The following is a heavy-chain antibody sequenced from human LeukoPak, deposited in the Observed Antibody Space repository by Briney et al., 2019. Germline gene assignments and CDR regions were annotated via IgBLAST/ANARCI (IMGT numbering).Heavy chain of an antibody. CDR1: GFTFSSYW. J-gene: IGHJ3*02. CDR2: IKQDGSEK. CDR3: ARVGYSYGSYSAFDI. Sequence: GGSLRLSCAASGFTFSSYWMSWVRQAPGKGLEWVANIKQDGSEKYYVDSVKGRFTISRDNAKNSLYLQMNSLRAEDTAVYYCARVGYSYGSYSAFDIWGQGTMVTVPS. V-gene: IGHV3-7*01. D-gene: IGHD5-18*01.